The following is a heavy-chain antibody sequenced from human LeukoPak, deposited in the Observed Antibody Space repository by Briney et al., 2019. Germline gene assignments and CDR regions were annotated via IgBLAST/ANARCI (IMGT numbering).Heavy chain of an antibody. Sequence: ASVKVSCKASGYTFTGYYMHWVRQAPGQGLEWMGWINPNSGGTNYAQKLQGRVTMTRDTSISTAYMELSRLRSDDTAVYYCASDGIAAAGMGFDYWGQGTLVTVSS. J-gene: IGHJ4*02. CDR2: INPNSGGT. V-gene: IGHV1-2*02. CDR1: GYTFTGYY. D-gene: IGHD6-13*01. CDR3: ASDGIAAAGMGFDY.